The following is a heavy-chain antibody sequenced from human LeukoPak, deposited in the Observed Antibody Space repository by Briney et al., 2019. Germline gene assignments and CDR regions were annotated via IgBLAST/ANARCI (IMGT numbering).Heavy chain of an antibody. CDR1: GFTFSNYT. J-gene: IGHJ4*02. CDR2: ISSRSSYI. CDR3: ARDFDAPQL. D-gene: IGHD1-1*01. Sequence: GGSLRLSCAASGFTFSNYTMNWVRQAPGKGLEWVSSISSRSSYIYYADSVKGRFTISRDNAKNSLYLQTNSLRAEDTAVYYCARDFDAPQLWGLGTPVAVSA. V-gene: IGHV3-21*01.